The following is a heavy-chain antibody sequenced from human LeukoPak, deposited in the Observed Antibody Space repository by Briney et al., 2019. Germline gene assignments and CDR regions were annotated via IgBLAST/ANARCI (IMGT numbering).Heavy chain of an antibody. J-gene: IGHJ5*02. D-gene: IGHD2-15*01. Sequence: SVKVSCKASVGTFSSYAISWVQQAPGQGLEWMGGIIPIFCTANYAQKFQGRVTITADKSTSTAYMELSSLRSEDTAVYYRARGTPQGYCSGGSCYSGSHYFVPWGQGTLVSVSS. CDR2: IIPIFCTA. CDR3: ARGTPQGYCSGGSCYSGSHYFVP. V-gene: IGHV1-69*06. CDR1: VGTFSSYA.